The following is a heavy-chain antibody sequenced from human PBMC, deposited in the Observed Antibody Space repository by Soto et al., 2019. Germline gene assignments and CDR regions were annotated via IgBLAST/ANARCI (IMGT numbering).Heavy chain of an antibody. CDR1: GFTLSSYR. J-gene: IGHJ4*02. V-gene: IGHV3-33*01. CDR2: IWYDGSKK. D-gene: IGHD5-18*01. Sequence: QVQLVESGGGVVQPGRSLRLSCAASGFTLSSYRLHWVRQAPGKGLEWVAVIWYDGSKKYYADSVKGRFTIYRDNSKNTLYLQMNSLRAEDTAVYYCARDDGYSYGYFDYWGQGTLVTVSS. CDR3: ARDDGYSYGYFDY.